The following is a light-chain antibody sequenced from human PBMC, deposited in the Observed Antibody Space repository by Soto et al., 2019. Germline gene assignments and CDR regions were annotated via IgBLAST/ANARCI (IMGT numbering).Light chain of an antibody. CDR3: QQYGGSSLYT. J-gene: IGKJ2*01. V-gene: IGKV3-20*01. CDR2: GAS. CDR1: KSVSSSY. Sequence: IVLTQYPGTMSLSPGVRATLSCRASKSVSSSYLAWYQQKPGQAPRLLIYGASSRATGIPDRFSGSGSGTDVTLTISRLEPEDFAVYYCQQYGGSSLYTFGQGTKLEIK.